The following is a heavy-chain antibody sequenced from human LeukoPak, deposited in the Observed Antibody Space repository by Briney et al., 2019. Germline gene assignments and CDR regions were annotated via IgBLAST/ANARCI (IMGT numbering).Heavy chain of an antibody. CDR3: ARDRRYYDTSGTVYYDAMDV. V-gene: IGHV4-59*01. D-gene: IGHD3-22*01. CDR1: GGSMSSYY. Sequence: SETLSLTCAVSGGSMSSYYWSWVRQPPGKGLEWIGYIYYSGSTNYNPSLKSRVTISVDTSKNHFSLKLSSVTAADTAVYYCARDRRYYDTSGTVYYDAMDVWGQGTTVTVSS. J-gene: IGHJ6*02. CDR2: IYYSGST.